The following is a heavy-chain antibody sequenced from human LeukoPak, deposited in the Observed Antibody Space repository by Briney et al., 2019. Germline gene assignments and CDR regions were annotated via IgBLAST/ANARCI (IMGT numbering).Heavy chain of an antibody. Sequence: ASVKVSCKASGGTFSSYAISWVRQAPGQGLEWMGRIIPILGIANYAQKFQGRVTITADKFTGTAYMELSSLRSEDTAVYYCASQGYSYDKMGTPFDYWGQGTLVTVSS. J-gene: IGHJ4*02. CDR1: GGTFSSYA. CDR2: IIPILGIA. V-gene: IGHV1-69*04. D-gene: IGHD5-18*01. CDR3: ASQGYSYDKMGTPFDY.